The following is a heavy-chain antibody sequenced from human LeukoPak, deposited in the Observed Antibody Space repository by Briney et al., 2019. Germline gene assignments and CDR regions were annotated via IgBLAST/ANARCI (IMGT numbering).Heavy chain of an antibody. CDR2: IYSDNTT. CDR3: ARDSDSSGWNNGMDV. CDR1: GLTVSSNY. V-gene: IGHV3-53*01. J-gene: IGHJ6*02. D-gene: IGHD6-19*01. Sequence: PGGSLRLSCAASGLTVSSNYMTWVRQAPGKGLEWVSVIYSDNTTHYADSVKGRFTISRDNSKNTLYLQMNSLRAEDTAVYYCARDSDSSGWNNGMDVWGQGTTVTVSS.